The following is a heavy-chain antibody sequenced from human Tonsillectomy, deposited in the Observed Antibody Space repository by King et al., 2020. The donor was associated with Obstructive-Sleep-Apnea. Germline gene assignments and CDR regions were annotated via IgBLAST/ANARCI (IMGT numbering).Heavy chain of an antibody. Sequence: LQLQESGPGLVKPSETLSLNCTVSDGSISNYYWSWIRQPPGKGLEWIGYVYSSGSTNYNPSLKSRVTISVDTSKNQYSLKLSSVTAADTAVYYCAREGGSGSYSEYWGQGILVTVSS. D-gene: IGHD3-10*01. J-gene: IGHJ4*02. CDR3: AREGGSGSYSEY. CDR1: DGSISNYY. CDR2: VYSSGST. V-gene: IGHV4-59*01.